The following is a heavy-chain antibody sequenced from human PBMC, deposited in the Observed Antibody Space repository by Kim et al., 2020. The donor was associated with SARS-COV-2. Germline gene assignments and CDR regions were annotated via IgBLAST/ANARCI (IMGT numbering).Heavy chain of an antibody. V-gene: IGHV3-23*01. J-gene: IGHJ5*02. Sequence: GGSLRLSCAASGFTFSSYAMSWVRQAPGKGLEWVSAISGSGGSTYYADSVKGRFTISRDNSKNTLYLQMNSLRAEDTAVYYCARKGPASGSYYTEGNWFDPWGQGTLVTVSS. CDR3: ARKGPASGSYYTEGNWFDP. CDR2: ISGSGGST. D-gene: IGHD3-10*01. CDR1: GFTFSSYA.